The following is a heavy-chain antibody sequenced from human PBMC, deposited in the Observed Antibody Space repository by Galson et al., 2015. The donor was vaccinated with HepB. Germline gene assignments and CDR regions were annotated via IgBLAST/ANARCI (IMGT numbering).Heavy chain of an antibody. V-gene: IGHV4-34*01. CDR2: INHSGST. Sequence: SETLSLTCAVYGGSFSGYYWSWIRQPPGKGLEWIGEINHSGSTNYNPSLKSRVTISVDTSKNQFSLKLSSVTAADTAVYYCASGSSSRYYYGMDVWGQGTTVTVS. J-gene: IGHJ6*02. CDR3: ASGSSSRYYYGMDV. D-gene: IGHD6-13*01. CDR1: GGSFSGYY.